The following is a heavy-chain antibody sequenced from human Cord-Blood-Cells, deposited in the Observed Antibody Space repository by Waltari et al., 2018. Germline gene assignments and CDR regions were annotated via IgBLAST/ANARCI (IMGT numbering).Heavy chain of an antibody. CDR2: INHSGSH. Sequence: QVQLQQWGAGLLKPSETLSLTCAVYGGSFSGYYWSWIRQPPGKGLEWIGEINHSGSHNLNPSLMSRVTISVDTSKSQFSLQLSSVTAADTAVYYCAIAPRTDPGWFDAWGQGTLVTVSS. D-gene: IGHD1-1*01. CDR1: GGSFSGYY. V-gene: IGHV4-34*01. J-gene: IGHJ5*02. CDR3: AIAPRTDPGWFDA.